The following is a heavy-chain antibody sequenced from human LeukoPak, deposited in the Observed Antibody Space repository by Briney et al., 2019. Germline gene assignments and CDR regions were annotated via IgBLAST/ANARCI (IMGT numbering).Heavy chain of an antibody. Sequence: PSETLSLTCAVYGGSFSGYYWSWIRQPPGKGLEWIGEINYSGSTKYNPSLKSRVTISVDTSKNQFSLKLNSVTAADTAVHYCARGVCSGGSCYSEWNYWGQGTLVTVSS. CDR3: ARGVCSGGSCYSEWNY. V-gene: IGHV4-34*01. CDR1: GGSFSGYY. J-gene: IGHJ4*02. D-gene: IGHD2-15*01. CDR2: INYSGST.